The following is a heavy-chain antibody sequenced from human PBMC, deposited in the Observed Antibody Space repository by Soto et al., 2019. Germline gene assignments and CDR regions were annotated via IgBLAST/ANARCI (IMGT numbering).Heavy chain of an antibody. CDR2: INSDGSIT. J-gene: IGHJ6*02. Sequence: PGGSLRLSCVASGFTFSSYWMHWVRQAPGKGLVWVSRINSDGSITTYADSVKGRFTISRDNAKNTLYLQMNSLRAEDTAVYYCAKDRGYCSSTSCYTPRDYYGMDVWGQGTTVTVSS. D-gene: IGHD2-2*02. V-gene: IGHV3-74*01. CDR1: GFTFSSYW. CDR3: AKDRGYCSSTSCYTPRDYYGMDV.